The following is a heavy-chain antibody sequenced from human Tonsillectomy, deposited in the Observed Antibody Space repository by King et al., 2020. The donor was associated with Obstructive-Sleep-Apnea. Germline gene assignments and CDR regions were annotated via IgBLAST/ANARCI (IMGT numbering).Heavy chain of an antibody. CDR1: GYSFTSFW. CDR3: ARHSSSWYS. Sequence: VQLVQSGAEVKKPGESLRISCKGSGYSFTSFWINWVRQMPGKGLEWMGRIDPTDSSTHYSPSFQGHVSISVDKSISTAYLQWSSLKASDTAMYYCARHSSSWYSWGQGTLVIVSS. D-gene: IGHD6-13*01. J-gene: IGHJ4*02. V-gene: IGHV5-10-1*01. CDR2: IDPTDSST.